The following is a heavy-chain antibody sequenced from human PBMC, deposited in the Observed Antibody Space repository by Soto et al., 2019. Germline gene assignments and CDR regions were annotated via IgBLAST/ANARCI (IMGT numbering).Heavy chain of an antibody. D-gene: IGHD3-22*01. J-gene: IGHJ1*01. Sequence: EVQLVESGGGLIQPGGSLRLSCAASGVTVSSNYMSWVRQAPGKGLEWVSVIYSGGSTYYADSVKGRFTMSRDNSKNTLYLQMNSLRAEDTAVYYCARDRVESGYPEYFQHWGQGTLVTVSS. CDR1: GVTVSSNY. CDR2: IYSGGST. V-gene: IGHV3-53*01. CDR3: ARDRVESGYPEYFQH.